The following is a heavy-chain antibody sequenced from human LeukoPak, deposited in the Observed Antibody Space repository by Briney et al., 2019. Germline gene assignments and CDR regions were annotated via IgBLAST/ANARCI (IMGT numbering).Heavy chain of an antibody. CDR3: ARALGGCSGGSCGYYFDY. J-gene: IGHJ4*02. CDR1: GGSISSYY. Sequence: SETLSLTCTVSGGSISSYYWSWIRQPPGKGLEWIGYIYYSGSTNHNPSLKSRVTISVDTSKNQFSLKLSSVTAADTAVYYCARALGGCSGGSCGYYFDYWGQGTLVTVSS. CDR2: IYYSGST. V-gene: IGHV4-59*01. D-gene: IGHD2-15*01.